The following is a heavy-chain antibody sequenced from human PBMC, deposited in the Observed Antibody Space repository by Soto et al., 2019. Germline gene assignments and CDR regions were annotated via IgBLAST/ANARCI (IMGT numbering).Heavy chain of an antibody. Sequence: QAQLVESGGGVVQPGRSLRLSCVDSGFTFSSYGMHWVRQAPGKGLEWVAGISYDGRNEFYEDSVKGRFTISRDNSKSTLYLQMNSLRPEDRAVYYCAKDGYYYDSRGYYVWDHWGQGALVIVSS. J-gene: IGHJ4*02. CDR1: GFTFSSYG. D-gene: IGHD3-22*01. CDR2: ISYDGRNE. V-gene: IGHV3-30*18. CDR3: AKDGYYYDSRGYYVWDH.